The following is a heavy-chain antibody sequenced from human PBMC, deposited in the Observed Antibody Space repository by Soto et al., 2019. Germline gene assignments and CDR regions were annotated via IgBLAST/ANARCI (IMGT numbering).Heavy chain of an antibody. CDR2: ISSSSSYI. CDR3: ARSPGGFAELLNSYYMDV. CDR1: GFTFSSYS. J-gene: IGHJ6*03. V-gene: IGHV3-21*01. Sequence: GGSLRLSCAASGFTFSSYSMNWVRQAPGKGLEWVSSISSSSSYIYYPDSVKGVFTIYKDKAKNYLYLQMNSLRAMDTTVYYCARSPGGFAELLNSYYMDVWGNGTKVTVSS. D-gene: IGHD3-10*01.